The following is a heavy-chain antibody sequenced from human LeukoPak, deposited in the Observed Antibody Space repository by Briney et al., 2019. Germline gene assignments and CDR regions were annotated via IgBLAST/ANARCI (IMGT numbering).Heavy chain of an antibody. CDR1: GGSINNYY. Sequence: SETLSLTCTVSGGSINNYYWSWIRQPPGKRLEWIGYIYYSGTTNYNPSLKNRVTISVDTSKNQFSLRLSSVTAADTAVYYCARHANFYDSSGYYHYFFDYWGQGTPVTVSS. V-gene: IGHV4-59*08. J-gene: IGHJ4*02. CDR3: ARHANFYDSSGYYHYFFDY. CDR2: IYYSGTT. D-gene: IGHD3-22*01.